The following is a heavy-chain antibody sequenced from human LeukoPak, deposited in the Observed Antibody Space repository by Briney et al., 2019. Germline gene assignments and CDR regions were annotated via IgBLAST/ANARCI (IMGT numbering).Heavy chain of an antibody. CDR2: INHSVGT. CDR3: ASTYYDILTGYYTLDY. Sequence: SETLSLTCSVYSGSFSGYYWSWIRQPPGKGLEWIGEINHSVGTNYNPSLKSRVTISVDTSKNQFSLKLSSVTAADTAVYYCASTYYDILTGYYTLDYWGQGTLVTVSS. V-gene: IGHV4-34*01. D-gene: IGHD3-9*01. CDR1: SGSFSGYY. J-gene: IGHJ4*02.